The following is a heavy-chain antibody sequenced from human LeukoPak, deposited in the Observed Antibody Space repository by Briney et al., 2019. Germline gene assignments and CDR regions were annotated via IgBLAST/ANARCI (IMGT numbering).Heavy chain of an antibody. CDR1: GDSINTGSYY. CDR2: VYYSGST. V-gene: IGHV4-39*01. J-gene: IGHJ5*02. CDR3: ASLPRTRYCSSTSCYRPIPNQPNWFDP. D-gene: IGHD2-2*01. Sequence: SETLSLTCTVSGDSINTGSYYWGWIRQPPGKGLEWIGSVYYSGSTYYDPSLKSRVTISVDTSKNQFSLKLSSVTAADTAVYYCASLPRTRYCSSTSCYRPIPNQPNWFDPWGQGTLVTVSS.